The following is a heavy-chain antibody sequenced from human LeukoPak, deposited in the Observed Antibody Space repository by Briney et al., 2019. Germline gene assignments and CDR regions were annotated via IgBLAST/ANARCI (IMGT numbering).Heavy chain of an antibody. D-gene: IGHD5-18*01. J-gene: IGHJ4*02. V-gene: IGHV1-46*01. CDR3: ARDPRSASGYSYGFFDY. CDR2: INPSGGST. Sequence: GASVKVSCKASGYTFTSYYMHWVRQAPGQGLEWMGIINPSGGSTSYAQKFQGRVTITADKSTSTAYMELSSLRSEDTAVYYCARDPRSASGYSYGFFDYWGQGTLVTVSS. CDR1: GYTFTSYY.